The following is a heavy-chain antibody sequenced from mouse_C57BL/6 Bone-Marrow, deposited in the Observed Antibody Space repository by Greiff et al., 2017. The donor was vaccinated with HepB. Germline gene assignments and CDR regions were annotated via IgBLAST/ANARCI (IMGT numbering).Heavy chain of an antibody. CDR3: ARLTGTVTYYDMDY. CDR1: GFTFSSYG. D-gene: IGHD1-1*01. V-gene: IGHV5-6*02. J-gene: IGHJ4*01. CDR2: ISSGGSYT. Sequence: DVMLVESGGDLVKPGGSLKLSCAASGFTFSSYGMSWVRQTPDKRLEWVATISSGGSYTYYPDSVKGRFTISRDNAKNTLYLQMRSLKSEDTAMYYCARLTGTVTYYDMDYWGQGTSVTVSS.